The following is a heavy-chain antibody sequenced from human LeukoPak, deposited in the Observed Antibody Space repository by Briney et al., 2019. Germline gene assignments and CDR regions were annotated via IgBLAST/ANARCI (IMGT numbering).Heavy chain of an antibody. CDR2: INTNTGNP. Sequence: ASVKVSCKASGYTFTNYAMNWVRQAPGQGLEWMGWINTNTGNPTYAQGFTGRFVFSLDTSVSTAYLQISSLKAEDTAVYYCARNPRPLYCSSTSCHQPSGYYMDVWGKGTTVTVSS. V-gene: IGHV7-4-1*02. CDR1: GYTFTNYA. D-gene: IGHD2-2*01. J-gene: IGHJ6*03. CDR3: ARNPRPLYCSSTSCHQPSGYYMDV.